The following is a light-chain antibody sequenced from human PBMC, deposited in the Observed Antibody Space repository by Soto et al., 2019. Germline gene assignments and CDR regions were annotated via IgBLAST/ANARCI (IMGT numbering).Light chain of an antibody. CDR3: QQRSSWPIT. CDR2: DAS. J-gene: IGKJ5*01. CDR1: QSVSSY. Sequence: EIVLTQSPATLSLSPGERATLSCRASQSVSSYLAWYQQKAGQAPRLLIYDASSRATGIAARFSGSGSGTDFPLTISSLEPEDFAVYYCQQRSSWPITFGQGTRLEIK. V-gene: IGKV3-11*01.